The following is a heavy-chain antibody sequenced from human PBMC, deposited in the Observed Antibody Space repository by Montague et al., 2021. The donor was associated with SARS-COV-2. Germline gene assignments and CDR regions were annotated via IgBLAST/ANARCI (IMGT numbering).Heavy chain of an antibody. D-gene: IGHD1-1*01. CDR3: ARTTGTTAFDI. CDR1: GFTFSSYA. J-gene: IGHJ3*02. CDR2: ISYDGSNK. V-gene: IGHV3-30*09. Sequence: SLRLSCAASGFTFSSYAMHWVRQAPGKGLEWVAVISYDGSNKYYADSVKGRFAISRDNSKNTLYLQMDSLRVEDTAVDHCARTTGTTAFDIWGQGTMVTVSS.